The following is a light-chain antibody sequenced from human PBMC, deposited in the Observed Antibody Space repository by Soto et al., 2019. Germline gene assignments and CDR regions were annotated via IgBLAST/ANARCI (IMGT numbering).Light chain of an antibody. Sequence: QSALTQPASVSGSPGQSITISCTGSTSDVGAYNYVSWYKHHPGQAPQLMIYEVSNRPSGVSNRFSGSKSGNTASLTISGLQADDEGDYYGSSKTSSSSPFVFGTGPQLTVL. V-gene: IGLV2-14*01. CDR1: TSDVGAYNY. CDR3: SSKTSSSSPFV. J-gene: IGLJ7*01. CDR2: EVS.